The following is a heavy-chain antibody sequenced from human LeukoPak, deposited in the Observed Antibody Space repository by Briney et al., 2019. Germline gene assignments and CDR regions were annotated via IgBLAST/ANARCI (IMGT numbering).Heavy chain of an antibody. D-gene: IGHD6-19*01. Sequence: SGGSLSFNASGYRFPFSFFEINWVRQAQGKGLEWVSNIASSGRTRYYADSVKGRFSISRDNAKNSLYLQMNTLRVEDTGVYYCALLAVASDFDYWGQGALVTVSS. CDR3: ALLAVASDFDY. V-gene: IGHV3-48*03. J-gene: IGHJ4*02. CDR1: RFPFSFFE. CDR2: IASSGRTR.